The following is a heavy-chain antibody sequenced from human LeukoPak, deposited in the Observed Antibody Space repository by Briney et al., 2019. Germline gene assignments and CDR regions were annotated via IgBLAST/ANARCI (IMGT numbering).Heavy chain of an antibody. J-gene: IGHJ4*02. Sequence: EASVKVSCKASGYTFTSYGISWVRQAPGQGLEWMGWISAYNGNSNYAENLQGRVTMTTDTSTNTAYLELRSLRSDDTAVYYCARDGKGRYDFRENDYWGQGTLVTVSS. D-gene: IGHD3-3*01. V-gene: IGHV1-18*01. CDR3: ARDGKGRYDFRENDY. CDR2: ISAYNGNS. CDR1: GYTFTSYG.